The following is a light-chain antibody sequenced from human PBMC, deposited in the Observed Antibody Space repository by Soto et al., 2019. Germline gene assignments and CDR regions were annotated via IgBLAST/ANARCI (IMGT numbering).Light chain of an antibody. J-gene: IGKJ1*01. CDR2: KAS. CDR3: QQYNNWPPWT. Sequence: IEVTQSPHTPSGSVGDRVTITCRASQTISSWLAWYQQKPGKAPKLLIYKASTLKSGVPSRFSGSGSGTEFTLTISSLQSEDFAVYYCQQYNNWPPWTFGQGTKVDI. CDR1: QTISSW. V-gene: IGKV1-5*03.